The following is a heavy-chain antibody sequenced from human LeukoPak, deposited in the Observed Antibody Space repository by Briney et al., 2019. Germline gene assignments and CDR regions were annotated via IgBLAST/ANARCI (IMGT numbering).Heavy chain of an antibody. CDR1: GFTFSDYW. CDR3: ARGKYPYSLDV. V-gene: IGHV3-74*01. CDR2: TNSDETST. Sequence: GGSLRLSCAASGFTFSDYWMHWVRQAPGKGLVWVSGTNSDETSTIYADSVKGRFTISRDNAKNTLYLQMNSLRAEDTALYYCARGKYPYSLDVWGRGTTVSVSS. D-gene: IGHD2-2*02. J-gene: IGHJ6*02.